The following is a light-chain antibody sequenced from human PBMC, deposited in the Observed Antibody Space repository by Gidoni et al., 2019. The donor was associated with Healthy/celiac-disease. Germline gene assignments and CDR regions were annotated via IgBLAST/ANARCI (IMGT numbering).Light chain of an antibody. CDR1: SSHVGGYNY. V-gene: IGLV2-14*03. CDR3: SSYTSSSFL. CDR2: DVS. J-gene: IGLJ3*02. Sequence: QSALTQPASVSGSPGQSITLSCTGTSSHVGGYNYVSWYQQHPGKAPKLMIYDVSNRPSGVSNRFSGSKSGNTASLTISGLQAEDEADYYCSSYTSSSFLFGGGTKLTVL.